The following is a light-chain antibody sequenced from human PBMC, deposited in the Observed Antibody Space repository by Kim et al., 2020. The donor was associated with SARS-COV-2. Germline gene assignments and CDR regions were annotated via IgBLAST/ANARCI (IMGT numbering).Light chain of an antibody. CDR1: SLRSYY. CDR3: QSRDSGGNVL. J-gene: IGLJ2*01. Sequence: SSELTQDPAVSVALGQTDRITCKGDSLRSYYATWYQQRPRQAPVLVIYGRNNRPSGIPDRFSGSSSGNTASLTISGAQAEDEADFYCQSRDSGGNVLFGG. V-gene: IGLV3-19*01. CDR2: GRN.